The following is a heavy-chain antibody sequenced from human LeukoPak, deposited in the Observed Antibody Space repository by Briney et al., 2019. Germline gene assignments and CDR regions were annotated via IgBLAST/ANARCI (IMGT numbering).Heavy chain of an antibody. Sequence: PGGSLRLSCAASGFTFSSYAMSWVRQAPGKGLEWVSAISGSGGSTYYADSVKGRFTISRDNFKNTLYLQMNSLRTDDSAVYYCARDYCRDVSCSIRWFDPWGQGTLVTVSS. CDR1: GFTFSSYA. J-gene: IGHJ5*02. V-gene: IGHV3-23*01. D-gene: IGHD2-15*01. CDR2: ISGSGGST. CDR3: ARDYCRDVSCSIRWFDP.